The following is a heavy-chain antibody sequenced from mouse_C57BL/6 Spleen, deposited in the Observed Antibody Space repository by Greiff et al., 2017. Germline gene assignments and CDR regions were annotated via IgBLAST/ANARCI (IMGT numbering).Heavy chain of an antibody. D-gene: IGHD1-1*01. CDR2: IHPNSGST. J-gene: IGHJ1*03. CDR1: GYTFTSYW. CDR3: ARYGQTTVVATRYFDV. Sequence: QVQLQQPGAELVKPGASVKLSCKASGYTFTSYWMHWVKQRPGQGLEWIGMIHPNSGSTNYNEKFKSKATLTVDKSSSTAYMQLSSLTSEDSAVYYCARYGQTTVVATRYFDVWGTGPRSPSPQ. V-gene: IGHV1-64*01.